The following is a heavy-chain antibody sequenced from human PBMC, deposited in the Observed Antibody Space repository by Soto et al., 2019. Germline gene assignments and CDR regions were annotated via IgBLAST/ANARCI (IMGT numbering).Heavy chain of an antibody. Sequence: EVQLLESGGGLVQPGGSLRLSCAASGFTFSSYAMSWVRQAPGKGLECVSAISGSGGSTYYADSVKGRFTISRDNSKNTLYLQMNSLRAEDTAVYYCAKDVGGSGYSYGYGDYWGQGTLVTVSS. J-gene: IGHJ4*02. CDR1: GFTFSSYA. CDR2: ISGSGGST. V-gene: IGHV3-23*01. CDR3: AKDVGGSGYSYGYGDY. D-gene: IGHD5-18*01.